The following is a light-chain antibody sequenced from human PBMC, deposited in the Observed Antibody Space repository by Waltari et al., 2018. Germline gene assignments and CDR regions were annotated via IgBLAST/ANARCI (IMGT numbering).Light chain of an antibody. CDR2: GAS. CDR1: QSISTY. J-gene: IGKJ1*01. Sequence: DIQMTQFPSSLPATVGDRVTITCRASQSISTYLSWYQQKPGKAPNLLIYGASNLQSGVPSRFSGRGSGTDFTLTISSLQPEDFANYYCQQSDSLPWTFGQGTKVEIK. V-gene: IGKV1-39*01. CDR3: QQSDSLPWT.